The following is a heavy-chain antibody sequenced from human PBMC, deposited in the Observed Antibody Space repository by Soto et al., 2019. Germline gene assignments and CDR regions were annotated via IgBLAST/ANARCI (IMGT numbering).Heavy chain of an antibody. CDR2: ISWNSGSI. CDR3: AKARWGSSWYYFDY. Sequence: GGSLRLSRAASGFTFDDYAMHWVRQAPGKGLEWVSGISWNSGSIGYADSVKGRFTISRDNAKNSLYLQMNSLRAEDTALYYCAKARWGSSWYYFDYWGQGTLVTVSS. V-gene: IGHV3-9*01. J-gene: IGHJ4*02. D-gene: IGHD6-13*01. CDR1: GFTFDDYA.